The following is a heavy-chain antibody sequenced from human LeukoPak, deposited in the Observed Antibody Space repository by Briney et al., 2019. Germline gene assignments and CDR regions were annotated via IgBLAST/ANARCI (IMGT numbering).Heavy chain of an antibody. D-gene: IGHD3-10*01. Sequence: SETLSLTCAVYGGSFSGYYWSWIRQPPGKGLEWIGEINHSGSTNYNPSLKSRVTISVDTSKNQFSLKLSSVTAADTAVYYCARVLLWYGEFRGFDPWGQGTLVTVSS. J-gene: IGHJ5*02. CDR2: INHSGST. V-gene: IGHV4-34*01. CDR1: GGSFSGYY. CDR3: ARVLLWYGEFRGFDP.